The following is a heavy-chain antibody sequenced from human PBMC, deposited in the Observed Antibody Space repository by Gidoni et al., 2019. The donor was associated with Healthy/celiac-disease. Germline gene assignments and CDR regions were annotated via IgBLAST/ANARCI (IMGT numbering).Heavy chain of an antibody. Sequence: QVQLVESGGGVVQPGRSLRLSCAASGFPFSSYGMHWVRQAPGKGLEWVAVIWYDGSNKYYADSVKGRFTISRDNSKNTLYLQMNSLRAEDTAVYYCARGGYSSGWSFDYWGQGTLVTVSS. D-gene: IGHD6-19*01. J-gene: IGHJ4*02. CDR2: IWYDGSNK. CDR3: ARGGYSSGWSFDY. V-gene: IGHV3-33*01. CDR1: GFPFSSYG.